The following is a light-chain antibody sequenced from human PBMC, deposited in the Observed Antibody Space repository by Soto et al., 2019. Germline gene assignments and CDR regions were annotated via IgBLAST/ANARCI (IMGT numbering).Light chain of an antibody. V-gene: IGLV2-14*01. CDR3: SSYTSSSTYVV. CDR2: EVS. Sequence: QSALTQPASVSGSPGQSITISCTGTSRDVGGYNYVSWYQQHPGKAPKLMIYEVSNRPSGVSNRFSGSKSGNTASLTISGLQAEDEADYYCSSYTSSSTYVVFGGGTQVTVL. J-gene: IGLJ2*01. CDR1: SRDVGGYNY.